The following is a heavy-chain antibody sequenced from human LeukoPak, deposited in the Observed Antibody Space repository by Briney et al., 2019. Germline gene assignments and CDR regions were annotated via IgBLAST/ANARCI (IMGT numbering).Heavy chain of an antibody. D-gene: IGHD6-6*01. V-gene: IGHV4-30-4*08. CDR2: INHSGST. Sequence: SQTLSLTCTVSGGSISSGDYYWSWIRQPPGKGLEWIGEINHSGSTNYNPSLKSRVTISVDTSKNQFSPKLSSVTAADTAVYYCARGGRRGPYSSSYGNFDYWGQGTLVTVSS. J-gene: IGHJ4*02. CDR1: GGSISSGDYY. CDR3: ARGGRRGPYSSSYGNFDY.